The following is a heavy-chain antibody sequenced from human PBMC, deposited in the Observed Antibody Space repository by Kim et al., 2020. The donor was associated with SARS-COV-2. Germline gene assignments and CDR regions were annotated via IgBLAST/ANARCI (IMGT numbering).Heavy chain of an antibody. CDR1: GYTFTSYA. D-gene: IGHD3-10*01. Sequence: ASVKVSCKASGYTFTSYAMNWVRQAPGQGLEWMGWINTNTGNPTYAQGFTGRFVFSLDTSVSTAYLQISSLKAEDTAVYYCARGYYGSGNGWFDPWGQGTLVTVSS. J-gene: IGHJ5*02. V-gene: IGHV7-4-1*02. CDR3: ARGYYGSGNGWFDP. CDR2: INTNTGNP.